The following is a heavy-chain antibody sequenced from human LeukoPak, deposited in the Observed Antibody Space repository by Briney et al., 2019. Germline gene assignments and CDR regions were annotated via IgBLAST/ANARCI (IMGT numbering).Heavy chain of an antibody. CDR1: GYTFTSYG. CDR2: ISAYNGNT. Sequence: GASVTVSFTASGYTFTSYGISWVRQAPGQGLEWMGWISAYNGNTNYAQKLQGRVTMTTDTSTSTAYMELRSLRSDDTAVYYCARYREMATTKGDYWGQGTLVTVSS. D-gene: IGHD5-24*01. V-gene: IGHV1-18*01. J-gene: IGHJ4*02. CDR3: ARYREMATTKGDY.